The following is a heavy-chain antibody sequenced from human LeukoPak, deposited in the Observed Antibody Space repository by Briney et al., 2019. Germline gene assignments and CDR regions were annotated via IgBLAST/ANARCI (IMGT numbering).Heavy chain of an antibody. Sequence: PGGSLRLSCAASGFTFSNAWMSWVRQAPGKGLEWVGRIKSKTDGGTTDYAAPVKGRFTISRDDSKNTLYLQMNSLKTEDTAVYYCTTDRITMVQAPFDYWGQGTLVTVSS. J-gene: IGHJ4*02. D-gene: IGHD3-10*01. CDR1: GFTFSNAW. CDR3: TTDRITMVQAPFDY. V-gene: IGHV3-15*01. CDR2: IKSKTDGGTT.